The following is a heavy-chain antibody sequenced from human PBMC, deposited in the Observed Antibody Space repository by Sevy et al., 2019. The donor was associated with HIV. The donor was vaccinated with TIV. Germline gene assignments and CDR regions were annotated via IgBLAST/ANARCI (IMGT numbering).Heavy chain of an antibody. J-gene: IGHJ4*02. D-gene: IGHD3-10*01. CDR1: GFTFSSYA. Sequence: GSLRLSCAASGFTFSSYAMSWVRQAPGKGLEWIGSIYDGGSTYYNPSLKSRVTISIDTSKNQFSLKLSSVTAADTAVYYCARDYYGSGSYYEFVYWGQGTLVTVSS. CDR3: ARDYYGSGSYYEFVY. CDR2: IYDGGST. V-gene: IGHV4-38-2*01.